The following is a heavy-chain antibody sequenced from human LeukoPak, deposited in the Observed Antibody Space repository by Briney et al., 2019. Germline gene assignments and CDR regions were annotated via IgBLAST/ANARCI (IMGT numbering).Heavy chain of an antibody. V-gene: IGHV1-2*02. CDR3: ARPRPPDILTGYCDAFDI. J-gene: IGHJ3*02. CDR2: INPNSGGT. CDR1: GYTFTGYY. Sequence: ASVKVSCKASGYTFTGYYMHWVRQAPEQGLEWMGWINPNSGGTNYAQKFQGRVTMTRDTSISTAYMELSRLRSDDTAVYYCARPRPPDILTGYCDAFDIWGQGTMVTVSS. D-gene: IGHD3-9*01.